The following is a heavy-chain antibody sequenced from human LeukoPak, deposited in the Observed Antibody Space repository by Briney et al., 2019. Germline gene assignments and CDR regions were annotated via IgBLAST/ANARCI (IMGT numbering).Heavy chain of an antibody. CDR2: IIPILGIA. J-gene: IGHJ4*02. Sequence: ASVKVSCKASGYTFTSYGISWVRQAPGQGLEWMGRIIPILGIANYAQKFQGRVTITADKSTSTAYMELSSLRSEDTAVYYCARAGGIAVAGLYFDYWGQGTLVTVSS. D-gene: IGHD6-19*01. V-gene: IGHV1-69*04. CDR1: GYTFTSYG. CDR3: ARAGGIAVAGLYFDY.